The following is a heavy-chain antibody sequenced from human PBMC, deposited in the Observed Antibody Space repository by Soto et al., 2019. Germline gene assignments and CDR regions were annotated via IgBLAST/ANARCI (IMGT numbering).Heavy chain of an antibody. CDR1: GGSISSYY. D-gene: IGHD3-10*01. Sequence: SETLSLTCTVSGGSISSYYWSWIRQPPGKGLEWIGYIYYSGSTNYNPSLKSRVTISVDTSKNQLSLKLSSVTAADTAVYYCATSLYSYGSGSYPLDYWGQGTLVTVSS. CDR2: IYYSGST. J-gene: IGHJ4*02. V-gene: IGHV4-59*01. CDR3: ATSLYSYGSGSYPLDY.